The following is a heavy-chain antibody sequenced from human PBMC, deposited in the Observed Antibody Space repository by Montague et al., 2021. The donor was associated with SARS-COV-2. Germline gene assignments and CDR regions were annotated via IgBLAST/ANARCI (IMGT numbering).Heavy chain of an antibody. CDR2: ISYDGSNK. CDR1: GFTFSSYG. D-gene: IGHD2-15*01. CDR3: ARGSSVIDIVVVVAAGFDP. Sequence: SLRLSCAASGFTFSSYGMHWVRQAPGKGLEWVAVISYDGSNKYYADSVKGRFTISRDNSKNTLYLQMNSLRAEDTAGYYCARGSSVIDIVVVVAAGFDPWGQGTLVTVSS. V-gene: IGHV3-30*03. J-gene: IGHJ5*02.